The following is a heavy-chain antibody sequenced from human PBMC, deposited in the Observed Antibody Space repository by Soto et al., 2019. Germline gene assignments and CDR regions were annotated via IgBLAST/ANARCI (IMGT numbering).Heavy chain of an antibody. J-gene: IGHJ4*02. V-gene: IGHV1-69*06. D-gene: IGHD5-18*01. CDR3: ARDKGQVWFDY. CDR2: IIPFFGTP. Sequence: QVLLVQSGAEVKKPGSSVKVSCKLSGATFSSYAMSWVRQAPGQGLEWIGGIIPFFGTPNYAQKFQGRVTITADTSTATSYMELSSLRSDDTAVYYCARDKGQVWFDYWGQGALVTVSS. CDR1: GATFSSYA.